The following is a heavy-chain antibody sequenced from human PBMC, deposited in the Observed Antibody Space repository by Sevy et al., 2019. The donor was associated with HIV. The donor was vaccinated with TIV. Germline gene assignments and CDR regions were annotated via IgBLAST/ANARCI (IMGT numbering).Heavy chain of an antibody. V-gene: IGHV3-23*01. D-gene: IGHD6-13*01. J-gene: IGHJ6*02. CDR3: AKGNSTFYGLDV. CDR1: GFIFSTYA. Sequence: GGSLRLSCAASGFIFSTYAMTWVRQAPGKGLEWVSAMSGSGGSTYYADSLMGRFTIFRDNSKNTLYLQMNSLRAEDTAVYYCAKGNSTFYGLDVWGQGTTVTVSS. CDR2: MSGSGGST.